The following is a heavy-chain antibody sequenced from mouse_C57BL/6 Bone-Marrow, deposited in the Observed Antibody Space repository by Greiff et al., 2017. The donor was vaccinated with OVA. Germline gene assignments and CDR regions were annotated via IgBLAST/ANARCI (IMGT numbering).Heavy chain of an antibody. CDR3: ARGGFCYGYCYFDV. V-gene: IGHV1-19*01. CDR2: INPYNGGT. J-gene: IGHJ1*03. D-gene: IGHD1-1*01. CDR1: GYTFTDYY. Sequence: EVQLQESGPVLVKPGASVKMSCKASGYTFTDYYMNWVKQSHGKSLEWIGVINPYNGGTSYNQKFKGKATLTVDTSSSTAYMELNSLTSEDSAVYYGARGGFCYGYCYFDVWGTGTTVTVSS.